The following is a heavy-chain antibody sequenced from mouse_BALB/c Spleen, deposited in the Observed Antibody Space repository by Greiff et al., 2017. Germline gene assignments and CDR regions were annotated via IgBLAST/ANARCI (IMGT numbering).Heavy chain of an antibody. CDR1: GFAFSSYD. V-gene: IGHV5-12-1*01. CDR2: ISSGGGST. D-gene: IGHD2-1*01. Sequence: EVKLMESGGGLVKPGGSLKLSCAASGFAFSSYDMSWVRQTPEKRLEWVAYISSGGGSTYYPDTVKGRFTISRDNAKNTLYLQMSSLKSEDTAMYYCARHYGNYGGAMDYWGQGTSVTVSS. J-gene: IGHJ4*01. CDR3: ARHYGNYGGAMDY.